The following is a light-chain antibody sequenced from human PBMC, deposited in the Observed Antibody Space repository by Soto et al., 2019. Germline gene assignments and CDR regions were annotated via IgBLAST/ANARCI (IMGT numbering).Light chain of an antibody. CDR3: QQCYSTPIT. V-gene: IGKV1-39*01. Sequence: DIQMTQSPSSLSASVGDRVTITCRACQSISSYLNWYQQKPGKAPKLLIYAASSLQSGVPSRFSGSGSGTDFTLIISSLQPEDFATYYCQQCYSTPITFGQGTRLEIK. CDR2: AAS. CDR1: QSISSY. J-gene: IGKJ5*01.